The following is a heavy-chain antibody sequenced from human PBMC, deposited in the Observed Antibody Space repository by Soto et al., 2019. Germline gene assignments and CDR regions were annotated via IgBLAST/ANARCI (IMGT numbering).Heavy chain of an antibody. CDR1: GFNFSSYA. V-gene: IGHV3-23*01. J-gene: IGHJ4*02. D-gene: IGHD2-8*01. CDR2: ISGSGGST. CDR3: AKDSSLPIVLTVYAKPVYLDF. Sequence: SGGGLVQPGGSLRLSCAASGFNFSSYAMSWVRQAPGKGLEWVSAISGSGGSTYYADSVKGRFTISRDNSKDTLYLQMNSLRAEDTAVYYCAKDSSLPIVLTVYAKPVYLDFWGQGTLVTVSS.